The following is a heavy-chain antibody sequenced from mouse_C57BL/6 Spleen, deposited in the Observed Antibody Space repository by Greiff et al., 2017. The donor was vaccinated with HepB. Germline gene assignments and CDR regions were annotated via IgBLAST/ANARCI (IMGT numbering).Heavy chain of an antibody. CDR3: VRQKGYGNFGFDY. J-gene: IGHJ2*01. Sequence: VQLKESGGGLVQPKGSLKLSCAASGFSFNTYAMNWVRQAPGKGLEWVARIRSKSNNYATYYADSVKDRFTISRDDSESMLYLQMNNLKTEDTAMYYCVRQKGYGNFGFDYWGQGTTLTVSS. CDR1: GFSFNTYA. CDR2: IRSKSNNYAT. D-gene: IGHD2-10*02. V-gene: IGHV10-1*01.